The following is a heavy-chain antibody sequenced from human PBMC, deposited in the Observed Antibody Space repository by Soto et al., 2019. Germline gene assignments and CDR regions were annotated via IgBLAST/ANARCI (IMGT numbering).Heavy chain of an antibody. CDR3: AKKDSAYYDSTGYSDGMDV. V-gene: IGHV3-30*18. CDR2: ISYDGSNK. D-gene: IGHD3-22*01. Sequence: GGSLRLSCAASGFTFSSYDVHWVRQAPGKGLEWVALISYDGSNKYCADSVKGRFTISRDNSKNTLYLQMNSLRAEDTAVYHCAKKDSAYYDSTGYSDGMDVWGQGTTVTVSS. J-gene: IGHJ6*02. CDR1: GFTFSSYD.